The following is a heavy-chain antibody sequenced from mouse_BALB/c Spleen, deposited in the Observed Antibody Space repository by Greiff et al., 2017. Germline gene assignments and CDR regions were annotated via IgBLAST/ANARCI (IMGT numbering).Heavy chain of an antibody. Sequence: EVQRVESGGGLVKPGGSLKLSCAASGFTFSDYYMSWVRQTPEKRLEWVATISDGGSYTYYPDSVKGRFTISRDNAKNNLYLQMSSLKSEDTAMYYCARGGISPPFAYWGQGTLVTVSA. CDR1: GFTFSDYY. J-gene: IGHJ3*01. CDR3: ARGGISPPFAY. CDR2: ISDGGSYT. V-gene: IGHV5-4*02.